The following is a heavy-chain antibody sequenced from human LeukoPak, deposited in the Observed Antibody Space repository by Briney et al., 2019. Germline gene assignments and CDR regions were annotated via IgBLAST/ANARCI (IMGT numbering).Heavy chain of an antibody. V-gene: IGHV4-59*12. Sequence: SETLSLTCTVSGGSISSYYWSWIRQPPGKGLEWIGYIYYSGSTNYNPSLKSRVTISVDTSKNQFSLKLSSVTAADTAVYYCAREPIYSSGWYVGYYFDYWGQGTLVTVSS. D-gene: IGHD6-19*01. CDR1: GGSISSYY. CDR2: IYYSGST. CDR3: AREPIYSSGWYVGYYFDY. J-gene: IGHJ4*02.